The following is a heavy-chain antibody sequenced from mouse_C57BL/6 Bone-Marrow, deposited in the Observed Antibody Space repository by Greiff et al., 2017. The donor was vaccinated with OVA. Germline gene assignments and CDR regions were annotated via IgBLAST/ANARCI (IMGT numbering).Heavy chain of an antibody. CDR1: GYTFTSYG. CDR3: ARCCPYYDSSSYGGFDD. Sequence: QVQLQQSGAELARPGASVKLSCKASGYTFTSYGISWVKQRTGQGLEWIGEIYPSSGNTYYHEKFKGKATLTADTSSSTAYMALRSVTSEDTADYFCARCCPYYDSSSYGGFDDWGKGTTLTVSS. V-gene: IGHV1-81*01. CDR2: IYPSSGNT. D-gene: IGHD1-1*01. J-gene: IGHJ2*01.